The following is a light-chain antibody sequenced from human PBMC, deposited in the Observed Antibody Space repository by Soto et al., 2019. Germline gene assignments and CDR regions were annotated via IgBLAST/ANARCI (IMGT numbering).Light chain of an antibody. J-gene: IGLJ2*01. CDR1: SSNIGAGYD. CDR2: GNS. CDR3: QSYDSSLNGVV. V-gene: IGLV1-40*01. Sequence: QSVLTQPPSVSGAPGQRVTISCTGSSSNIGAGYDVHWYQQLPGTAPKVLIYGNSNRPSGVPDRFSGSKSGTSASLAITGRQAEEEADYYCQSYDSSLNGVVFGGGTKVTVL.